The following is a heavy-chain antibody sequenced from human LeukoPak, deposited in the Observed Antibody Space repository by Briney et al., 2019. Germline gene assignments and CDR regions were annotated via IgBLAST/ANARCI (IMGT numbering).Heavy chain of an antibody. CDR1: GGSISSSSYY. J-gene: IGHJ4*02. Sequence: SETLSLTCTVSGGSISSSSYYWGWIRQPAGKGLEWIGRIYTSGSTNYNPSLKSRVTISVDTSKNQFSLKLSSVTAADTAMYYCARAPITMVRGLDYWGRGALVTVSS. CDR2: IYTSGST. D-gene: IGHD3-10*01. V-gene: IGHV4-61*02. CDR3: ARAPITMVRGLDY.